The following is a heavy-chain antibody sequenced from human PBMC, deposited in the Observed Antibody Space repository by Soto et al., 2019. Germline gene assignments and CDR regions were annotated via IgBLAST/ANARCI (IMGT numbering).Heavy chain of an antibody. D-gene: IGHD6-19*01. Sequence: QVQLVESGGGVVQPGRSLRLSCAASGFTFSSYAMHWVRQAPDKGLEWVAVISYDGSDKYYADSLKGRFTISRDNSKNTLYLQMNSLRAEDTAVYYCARGSIAVAAYFDYWGQGTLVTVSS. J-gene: IGHJ4*02. V-gene: IGHV3-30-3*01. CDR1: GFTFSSYA. CDR2: ISYDGSDK. CDR3: ARGSIAVAAYFDY.